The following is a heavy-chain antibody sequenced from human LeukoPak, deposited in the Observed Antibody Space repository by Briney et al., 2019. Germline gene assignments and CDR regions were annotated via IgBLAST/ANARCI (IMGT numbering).Heavy chain of an antibody. CDR3: TRVTSWRTGFDY. V-gene: IGHV3-9*01. CDR2: ITWNSDDM. CDR1: GFSFEAYG. J-gene: IGHJ4*02. Sequence: PGGSLRLSCAASGFSFEAYGMYWVRHAPGKGLEWVSGITWNSDDMAYAGSVKGRFTISRDNAKNCLYLQMNSLTVEDTALYYCTRVTSWRTGFDYWGQGTLVTVSS. D-gene: IGHD1-1*01.